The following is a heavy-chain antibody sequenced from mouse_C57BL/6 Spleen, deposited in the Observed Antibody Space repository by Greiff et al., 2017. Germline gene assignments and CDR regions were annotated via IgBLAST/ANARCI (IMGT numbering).Heavy chain of an antibody. Sequence: EVKLVESGAELVRPGASVKLSCTASGFNIKDDYMHWVKQRPEQGLEWIGWFDPENGDTEYASKFQGKATITADTSSNTAYLQLSSLTSEDTAVYYFTTGAQARGGYAMDYWGQGTSVTVSS. J-gene: IGHJ4*01. CDR1: GFNIKDDY. V-gene: IGHV14-4*01. D-gene: IGHD3-2*02. CDR3: TTGAQARGGYAMDY. CDR2: FDPENGDT.